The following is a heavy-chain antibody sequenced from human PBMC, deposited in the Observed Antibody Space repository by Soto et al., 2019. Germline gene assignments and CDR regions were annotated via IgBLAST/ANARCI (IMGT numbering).Heavy chain of an antibody. J-gene: IGHJ4*02. D-gene: IGHD6-13*01. CDR2: IYYSGST. Sequence: QLQLQESGPGLVKPSETLSLTCTVSGGSISSSSYYWGWIRQPPGKGLEWIGSIYYSGSTYYNPSRKSRVTVSVDTSKNQFSLKLSSVTAADTAVYYCARGYSSSWYPFDYWGQGTLVTVSS. CDR3: ARGYSSSWYPFDY. CDR1: GGSISSSSYY. V-gene: IGHV4-39*01.